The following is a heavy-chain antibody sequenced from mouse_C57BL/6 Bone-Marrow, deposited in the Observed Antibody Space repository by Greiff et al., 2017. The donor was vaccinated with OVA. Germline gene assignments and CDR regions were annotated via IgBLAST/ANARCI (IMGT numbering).Heavy chain of an antibody. V-gene: IGHV5-12*01. J-gene: IGHJ1*03. D-gene: IGHD1-1*01. CDR3: ARWGYGSSYWYFDV. CDR2: ISNGGGST. CDR1: GFTFSDYY. Sequence: EVQLVESGGGLVQPGGSLKLSCAASGFTFSDYYMYWVRQTPEKRLEWVAYISNGGGSTYYPDTVKGRFTISRDNAKNTLYLQMSRLKSEDTAMYYCARWGYGSSYWYFDVWGTGTTVTVSS.